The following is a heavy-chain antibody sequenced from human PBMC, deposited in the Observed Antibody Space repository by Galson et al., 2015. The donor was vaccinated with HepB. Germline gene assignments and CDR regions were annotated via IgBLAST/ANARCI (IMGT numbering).Heavy chain of an antibody. CDR3: GREVVVVPGSTPSYYYYGMDV. J-gene: IGHJ6*02. CDR1: GYSFTSYG. D-gene: IGHD2-2*01. V-gene: IGHV1-18*04. Sequence: SVKVSCKASGYSFTSYGISWVRQAPGQGLEWMGWISGYNGNTYYTQKLQGRVTMTTDTSTSTAYMELGSLRSDDTAVYYCGREVVVVPGSTPSYYYYGMDVWGRGTTVTVSS. CDR2: ISGYNGNT.